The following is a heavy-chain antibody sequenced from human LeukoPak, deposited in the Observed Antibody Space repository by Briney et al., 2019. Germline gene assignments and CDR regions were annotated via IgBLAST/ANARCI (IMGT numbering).Heavy chain of an antibody. CDR2: INPNSGGT. CDR3: ARALRGYSYGSVLGY. Sequence: ASVKVSCKASGYTFTGYYMHWVRQAPGQGLEWMGWINPNSGGTNYAQKFQGRVTMIRDTSISTAYMELSRLRSDDTAVYYCARALRGYSYGSVLGYWGQGTLVTVSS. CDR1: GYTFTGYY. D-gene: IGHD5-18*01. J-gene: IGHJ4*02. V-gene: IGHV1-2*02.